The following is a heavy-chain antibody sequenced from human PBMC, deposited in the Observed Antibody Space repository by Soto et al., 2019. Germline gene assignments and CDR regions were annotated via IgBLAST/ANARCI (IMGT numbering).Heavy chain of an antibody. D-gene: IGHD1-7*01. CDR1: GGSISSGDYY. J-gene: IGHJ5*02. V-gene: IGHV4-30-4*01. CDR2: IYYSGST. Sequence: QVQLQESGPGLVKPSQTLSLTCTVSGGSISSGDYYWSWIRQPPGKGLEWIGYIYYSGSTYYNPSLKSXXTXSXXTSKNQFSLKLSSVTAADTAVYYCARVRELRWFDPWGQGTLVTVSS. CDR3: ARVRELRWFDP.